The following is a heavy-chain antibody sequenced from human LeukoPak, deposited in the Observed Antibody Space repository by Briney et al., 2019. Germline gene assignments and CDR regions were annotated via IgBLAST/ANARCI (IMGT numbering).Heavy chain of an antibody. CDR2: SNHFGST. J-gene: IGHJ6*02. CDR3: ARGRLQLWSFPLPYNHYAIDV. CDR1: GESFSGYF. V-gene: IGHV4-34*01. D-gene: IGHD5-18*01. Sequence: SETPSLTCAVSGESFSGYFWTWIRQPSGKGLEWIGESNHFGSTDYNPSLKSRVTISVDTSKKQFSLNVRSVTDADTAVYFCARGRLQLWSFPLPYNHYAIDVWGQGTTVTVSS.